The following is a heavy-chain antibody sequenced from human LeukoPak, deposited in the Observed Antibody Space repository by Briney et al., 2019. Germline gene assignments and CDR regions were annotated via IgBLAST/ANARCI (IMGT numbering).Heavy chain of an antibody. CDR1: GGSISSSSYY. CDR3: TAFPPIDFWNGYPSQFNY. V-gene: IGHV4-39*01. J-gene: IGHJ4*02. Sequence: SETLSLTCTVSGGSISSSSYYWGWIRQPPGKGLEWIGSIYYSGSTYYNPSLKSRVTISVDTSKNQFSLKLSSVTAADTAVYYCTAFPPIDFWNGYPSQFNYWGQGTLVTVSS. D-gene: IGHD3-3*01. CDR2: IYYSGST.